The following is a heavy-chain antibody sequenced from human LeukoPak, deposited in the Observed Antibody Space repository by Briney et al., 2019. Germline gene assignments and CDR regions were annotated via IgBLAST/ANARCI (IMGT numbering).Heavy chain of an antibody. CDR1: GDSVSSNSAS. J-gene: IGHJ4*02. D-gene: IGHD5-18*01. CDR3: AREGSDGYLFDY. V-gene: IGHV6-1*01. Sequence: SQTLSLTCAISGDSVSSNSASWDWIRQSPSRGLEWLGRTYYRSKWYNDYAVSVKSRVTINPDTSKNQFSLQLNSVTPEDTAVYYCAREGSDGYLFDYWGQGSLVIVSS. CDR2: TYYRSKWYN.